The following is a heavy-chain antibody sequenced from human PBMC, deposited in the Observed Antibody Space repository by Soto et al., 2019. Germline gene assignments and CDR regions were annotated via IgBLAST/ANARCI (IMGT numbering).Heavy chain of an antibody. J-gene: IGHJ6*02. CDR3: ARVAWGRYFDWRHYYYGMDV. D-gene: IGHD3-9*01. Sequence: ASVKVSCKASGNTCTTYGISWERQAPGQGLEWMGWISAYNGNTNYAQKPQGRVTMTTDTSTSTAYMELRSLRSDDTAVYYCARVAWGRYFDWRHYYYGMDVWGQGTTVTVSS. CDR1: GNTCTTYG. V-gene: IGHV1-18*01. CDR2: ISAYNGNT.